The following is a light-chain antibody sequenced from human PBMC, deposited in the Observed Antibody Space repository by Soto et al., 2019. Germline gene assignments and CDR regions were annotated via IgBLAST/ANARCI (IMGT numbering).Light chain of an antibody. V-gene: IGLV2-11*01. Sequence: QSALTQPRSVSGSPGQSVTISCTGTSSDVGGYNYVSWYQQHPGKAPKLLIFDVSKRPSGVPDRFSGSKSGNTASLTISGLQAEDEADYYCCSYAGNYEVFGGGTKVTVL. CDR1: SSDVGGYNY. J-gene: IGLJ2*01. CDR2: DVS. CDR3: CSYAGNYEV.